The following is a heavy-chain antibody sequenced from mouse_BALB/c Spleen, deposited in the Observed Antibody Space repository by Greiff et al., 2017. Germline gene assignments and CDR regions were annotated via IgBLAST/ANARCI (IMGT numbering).Heavy chain of an antibody. CDR1: GYAFTNYL. Sequence: VQLQQSGAELVRPGTSVKVSCKASGYAFTNYLIEWVKQRPGQGLEWIGVINPGSGGTNYNEKFKGKATLTADKSSSTAYMQLSSLTSDDSAVYFCARDGSSWYFDVWGAGTTVTVSS. CDR3: ARDGSSWYFDV. J-gene: IGHJ1*01. CDR2: INPGSGGT. D-gene: IGHD1-1*01. V-gene: IGHV1-54*03.